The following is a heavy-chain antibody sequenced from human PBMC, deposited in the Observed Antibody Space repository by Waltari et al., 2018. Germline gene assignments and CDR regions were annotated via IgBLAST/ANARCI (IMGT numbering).Heavy chain of an antibody. CDR1: GFTFRDSW. Sequence: EVHLVESGGGLVQPGGSLRLSCVASGFTFRDSWLIWVTQAPGKGLEWLGNIQEDGGTKNYVDSVKGRFTISRDNAKNSLYLQMNSLRAEDTAVYYCATNDGWSPGGNYWGQGTLVTVSS. J-gene: IGHJ4*02. V-gene: IGHV3-7*01. D-gene: IGHD6-19*01. CDR3: ATNDGWSPGGNY. CDR2: IQEDGGTK.